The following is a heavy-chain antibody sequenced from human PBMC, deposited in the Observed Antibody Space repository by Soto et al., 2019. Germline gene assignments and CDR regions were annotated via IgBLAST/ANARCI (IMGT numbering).Heavy chain of an antibody. CDR2: IYYSGST. D-gene: IGHD1-1*01. CDR3: ARGQRSDYYYYYYMDV. V-gene: IGHV4-59*01. CDR1: GGSISSYY. J-gene: IGHJ6*03. Sequence: QVQLQESGPGLVKPSETLSLTCTVSGGSISSYYWSWIRQPTGKGLEWIGYIYYSGSTNYNPSLKSRVTISVDTSKNQFSLKLSSVTAADTAVYYCARGQRSDYYYYYYMDVWGKGTTVTVSS.